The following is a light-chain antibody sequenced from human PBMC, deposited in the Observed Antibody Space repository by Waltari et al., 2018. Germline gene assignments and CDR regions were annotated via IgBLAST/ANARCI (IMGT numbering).Light chain of an antibody. CDR1: QSLLHSNGYNY. CDR3: MQILQPART. V-gene: IGKV2-28*01. CDR2: LGS. Sequence: DILMTQSPLSLPVTPGEPASISCRSSQSLLHSNGYNYLDWYLQKPGQSPQVLLYLGSNRASGVPDRFGGSGSGTDFTLNISRVGAEDVGVYYCMQILQPARTFGQGTRLEIK. J-gene: IGKJ2*01.